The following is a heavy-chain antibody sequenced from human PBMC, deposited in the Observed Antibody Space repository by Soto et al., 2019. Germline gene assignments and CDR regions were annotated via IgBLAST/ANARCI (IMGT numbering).Heavy chain of an antibody. CDR3: ANAYCSSTSCRAEYLQH. V-gene: IGHV3-7*01. CDR1: GFTFSSYW. D-gene: IGHD2-2*01. CDR2: IRQDGSEK. J-gene: IGHJ1*01. Sequence: PGGSLRLSCAASGFTFSSYWMSWVRQAPGKGLEWVANIRQDGSEKYYVDSVKGRFTISRDNAKNSLYLQMNSLRAEDTAVYYCANAYCSSTSCRAEYLQHWGQGTLVTVSS.